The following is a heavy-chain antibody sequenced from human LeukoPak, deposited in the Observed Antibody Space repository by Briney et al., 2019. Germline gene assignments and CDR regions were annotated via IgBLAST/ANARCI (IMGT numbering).Heavy chain of an antibody. Sequence: SVKVSCKASGGTFSSYAISWVRQAPGQGLEWMGGIIPIFGTANYAQKLQGRVTMTTDTSTSTAYMELRSLRSDDTAVYYCARLYSSGWSPYYFDYWGQGTLVTVSS. D-gene: IGHD6-19*01. CDR2: IIPIFGTA. CDR3: ARLYSSGWSPYYFDY. J-gene: IGHJ4*02. CDR1: GGTFSSYA. V-gene: IGHV1-69*05.